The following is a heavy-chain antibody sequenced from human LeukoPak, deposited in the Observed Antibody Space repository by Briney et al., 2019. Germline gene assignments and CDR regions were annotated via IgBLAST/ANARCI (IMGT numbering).Heavy chain of an antibody. D-gene: IGHD1-26*01. Sequence: SETLSLTCTVSGGSVSSGDYYWSWIRQHPGTGLEWIAYIYPSGSTYYTPSLKSRITISLDTSKNQFSLRLSSVTAADTAVYYCARGRDRHDGSYSYYFDYWGQGTLVTVSS. CDR1: GGSVSSGDYY. V-gene: IGHV4-31*03. J-gene: IGHJ4*02. CDR2: IYPSGST. CDR3: ARGRDRHDGSYSYYFDY.